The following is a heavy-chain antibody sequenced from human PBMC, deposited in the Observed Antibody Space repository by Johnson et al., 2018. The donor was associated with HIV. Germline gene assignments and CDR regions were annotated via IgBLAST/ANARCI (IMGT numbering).Heavy chain of an antibody. J-gene: IGHJ3*02. CDR3: VKGGIEWFGESVYDSFDM. Sequence: QVQLVESGGGVVQPGRSLRLSCAASGFTFSSYGMHWVRQAPGKGLEWVAVISYDGSNKYYADSVKGRFTISRDNSKNTLYLHMNSLRPEDTAVYYCVKGGIEWFGESVYDSFDMWGQGTMVTVSS. V-gene: IGHV3-30*18. CDR1: GFTFSSYG. D-gene: IGHD3-10*01. CDR2: ISYDGSNK.